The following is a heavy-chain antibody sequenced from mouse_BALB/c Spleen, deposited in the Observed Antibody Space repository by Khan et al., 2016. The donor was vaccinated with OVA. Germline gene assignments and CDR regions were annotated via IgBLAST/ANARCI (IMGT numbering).Heavy chain of an antibody. CDR2: IWAGGST. V-gene: IGHV2-9*02. CDR1: GFSLTSYG. Sequence: QVQLQQSGPGLVAPSQSLSITCTVSGFSLTSYGVHWVRQPPGKGLEWLGVIWAGGSTTYNSALMSRLSISKDNTKLQFFLKINSLQTDDAARYCCARLEDLWGQGTTLTVSS. CDR3: ARLEDL. J-gene: IGHJ2*01.